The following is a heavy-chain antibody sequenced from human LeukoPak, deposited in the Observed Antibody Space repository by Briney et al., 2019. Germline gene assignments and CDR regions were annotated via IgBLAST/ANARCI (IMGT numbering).Heavy chain of an antibody. Sequence: SVKVSCKASGYTFTSYYMHWVRQAPGQGLEWMGGIIPIFGTANYAQKFQGRVTITADESTSTAYMELSSLRSEDTAVYYCARRSGRSYSSDWYYWGQGTLVTVSS. D-gene: IGHD6-19*01. CDR3: ARRSGRSYSSDWYY. V-gene: IGHV1-69*13. CDR2: IIPIFGTA. CDR1: GYTFTSYY. J-gene: IGHJ4*02.